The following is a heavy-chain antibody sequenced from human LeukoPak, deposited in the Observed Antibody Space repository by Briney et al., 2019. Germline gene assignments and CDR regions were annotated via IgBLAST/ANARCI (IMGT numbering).Heavy chain of an antibody. CDR1: GGTFSNYA. Sequence: ASVKVSCKASGGTFSNYAVSWVRQAPGQGLEWLGGIIPMFGSGKYPQKFQGRVTITTDEPTTTVYMELVSLTSKDTAVYYCVRRQALRGRHRAFDPWGQGTLVTVTS. D-gene: IGHD3-10*01. J-gene: IGHJ5*02. CDR2: IIPMFGSG. V-gene: IGHV1-69*05. CDR3: VRRQALRGRHRAFDP.